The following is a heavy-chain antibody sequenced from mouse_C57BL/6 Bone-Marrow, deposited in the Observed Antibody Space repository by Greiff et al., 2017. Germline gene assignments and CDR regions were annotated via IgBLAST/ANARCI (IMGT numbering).Heavy chain of an antibody. Sequence: VKLVESGPGLVAPSQSMSITCTVSGFSLTSYGVDWVRQSPGQGLEWLGVIWGVGSTNYNSALKSRLSISKDNSKSQVFLKMHSLQTDDTAMYYCARHSGVFYWYFDVWGTGTTVTVSS. CDR1: GFSLTSYG. CDR3: ARHSGVFYWYFDV. D-gene: IGHD6-1*01. J-gene: IGHJ1*03. CDR2: IWGVGST. V-gene: IGHV2-6*01.